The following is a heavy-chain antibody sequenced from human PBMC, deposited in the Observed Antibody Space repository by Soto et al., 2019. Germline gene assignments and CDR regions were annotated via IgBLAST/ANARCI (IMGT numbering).Heavy chain of an antibody. CDR2: INAGNGNT. D-gene: IGHD2-15*01. CDR3: AGLGYCSGGSCPN. Sequence: GASVKVSCKASGYTFTIYAMHWVLQAPGQRLEWMGWINAGNGNTKYSQKFQGRVTITRDTSASTAYMELSSLRSEDTAVYYCAGLGYCSGGSCPNWGQGTLVTVSS. J-gene: IGHJ4*02. V-gene: IGHV1-3*01. CDR1: GYTFTIYA.